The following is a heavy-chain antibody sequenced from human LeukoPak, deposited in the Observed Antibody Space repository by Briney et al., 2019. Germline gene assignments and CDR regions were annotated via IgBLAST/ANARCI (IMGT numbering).Heavy chain of an antibody. CDR1: DDSITMYY. CDR3: ARGRFDYYDSSGYYRPREYYSHYYYMDV. CDR2: VDHTGST. J-gene: IGHJ6*03. Sequence: SETLSPTCTVSDDSITMYYWTWIRQPPGKGLEWIGYVDHTGSTKFNPSLNGRVSISRDTSNNFFSLRLRSVTAADTAAYYCARGRFDYYDSSGYYRPREYYSHYYYMDVWGKGTTVTISS. D-gene: IGHD3-22*01. V-gene: IGHV4-59*01.